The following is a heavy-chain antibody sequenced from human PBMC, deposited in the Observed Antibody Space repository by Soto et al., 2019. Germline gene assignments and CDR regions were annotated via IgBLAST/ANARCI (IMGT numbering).Heavy chain of an antibody. CDR2: ISDSGGST. D-gene: IGHD3-9*01. Sequence: EVQLLESGGGLVQPGGSLRLSCAASGFTFTNYAMSWVRQAPGKGLEWVSGISDSGGSTYYADSVKSRFTISRDNSKNTLYLQMNLLRAEDTAVYYCANGLSATTITYHVFDIWGQGTMVTVTS. CDR1: GFTFTNYA. J-gene: IGHJ3*02. V-gene: IGHV3-23*01. CDR3: ANGLSATTITYHVFDI.